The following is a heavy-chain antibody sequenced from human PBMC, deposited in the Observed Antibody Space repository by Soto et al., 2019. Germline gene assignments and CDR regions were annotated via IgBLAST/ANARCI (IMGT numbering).Heavy chain of an antibody. J-gene: IGHJ6*02. CDR2: IITIFGTA. Sequence: GASVKVSCKASGGTFSSYAISWVRQAPGQGLEWMGGIITIFGTANYAQKFQGRVTITADESTSTAYMELSSLRSEDTAVYYCGGDYLRFGYYGMDVWGQGTTVTVSS. CDR3: GGDYLRFGYYGMDV. CDR1: GGTFSSYA. V-gene: IGHV1-69*13. D-gene: IGHD3-16*01.